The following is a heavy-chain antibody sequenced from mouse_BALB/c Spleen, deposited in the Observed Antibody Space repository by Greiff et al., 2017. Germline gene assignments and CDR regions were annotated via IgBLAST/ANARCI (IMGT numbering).Heavy chain of an antibody. CDR2: ISDSGST. V-gene: IGHV3-8*02. J-gene: IGHJ4*01. CDR3: ASGEVRRGYAMDD. Sequence: EVQLVESGPSLVKPSQTLSLTCSVTGVSFTSGYWNWIRKFPGNKLEYMGYISDSGSTYYNPSLKSRITITRDTSKNQYYLKLNSVTTDDPATYYCASGEVRRGYAMDDWGQGTSVTVSA. D-gene: IGHD2-14*01. CDR1: GVSFTSGY.